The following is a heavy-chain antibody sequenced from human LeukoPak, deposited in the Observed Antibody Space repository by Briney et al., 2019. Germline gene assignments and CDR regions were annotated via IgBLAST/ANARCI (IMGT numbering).Heavy chain of an antibody. CDR3: ARDRRYYFDY. V-gene: IGHV3-30*01. CDR1: GFTFSHYP. Sequence: PGGSLRLSCAASGFTFSHYPMHWARQAPGKGLEWLAVISYDSNYRYYADSVEGRFTISRGNSNNTLYLQIDSLRPEDTAMYFCARDRRYYFDYWGQGTLVTVSS. CDR2: ISYDSNYR. J-gene: IGHJ4*02.